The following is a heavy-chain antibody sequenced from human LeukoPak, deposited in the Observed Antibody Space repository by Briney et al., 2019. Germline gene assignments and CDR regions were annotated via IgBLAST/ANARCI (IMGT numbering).Heavy chain of an antibody. CDR2: IYYSGST. CDR3: ARHVGEGSGKYYSDY. D-gene: IGHD3-16*01. J-gene: IGHJ4*02. V-gene: IGHV4-39*01. Sequence: PSETLSLTCTVSGGSISSSSYYWGWTRQPPGKGLEWIGSIYYSGSTYYNPSLKSRVTISVDTSKNQFSLKLSPVTAADTAVYYCARHVGEGSGKYYSDYWGQGTLVTVSS. CDR1: GGSISSSSYY.